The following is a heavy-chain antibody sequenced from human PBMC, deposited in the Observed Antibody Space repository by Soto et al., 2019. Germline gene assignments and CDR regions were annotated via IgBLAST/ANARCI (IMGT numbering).Heavy chain of an antibody. CDR1: GFSLSTTGVG. CDR3: ARSLWFGDLH. D-gene: IGHD3-10*01. CDR2: IYWDNDK. J-gene: IGHJ4*02. Sequence: QLTLKESGPTLVKPTQTLTLTCSFSGFSLSTTGVGVGWIRQSPGKALEWLAIIYWDNDKRYSPSLKSRVTIAKDTSKNQVVLTVTNMDPVDTGTYYCARSLWFGDLHWGQGALVTVSS. V-gene: IGHV2-5*02.